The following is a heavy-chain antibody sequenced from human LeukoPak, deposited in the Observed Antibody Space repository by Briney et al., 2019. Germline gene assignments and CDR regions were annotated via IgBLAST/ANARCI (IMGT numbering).Heavy chain of an antibody. CDR1: GGTFSTSS. Sequence: SVKVSCEASGGTFSTSSINSVRQAPGQGLEWMGRIIPMFHKADYAQRFQDRVTITADRSTNTVYMEVSRLESDDTAVFYCARVLHGYYGGGGFDLWGQGTMVTVSS. V-gene: IGHV1-69*04. CDR3: ARVLHGYYGGGGFDL. CDR2: IIPMFHKA. J-gene: IGHJ3*01. D-gene: IGHD4-17*01.